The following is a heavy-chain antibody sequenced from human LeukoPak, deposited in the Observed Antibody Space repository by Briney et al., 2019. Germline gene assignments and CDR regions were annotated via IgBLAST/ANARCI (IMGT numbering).Heavy chain of an antibody. V-gene: IGHV4-59*01. J-gene: IGHJ3*02. Sequence: KPSETLSLTCTVSGGSISSYYWSWIRQPPGKGLEWIGYIYYSGSTNYNPSLKSRVTISVDTSKNQFSLKLSSVTAADTAVYYCARDGIGYYYDSSGYYTGADIWGQGTMVTASS. CDR2: IYYSGST. CDR1: GGSISSYY. D-gene: IGHD3-22*01. CDR3: ARDGIGYYYDSSGYYTGADI.